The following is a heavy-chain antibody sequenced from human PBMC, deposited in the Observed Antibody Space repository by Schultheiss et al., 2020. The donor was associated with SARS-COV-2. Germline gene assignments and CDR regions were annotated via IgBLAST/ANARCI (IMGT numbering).Heavy chain of an antibody. CDR1: GFTFSDYY. CDR3: TKRNWLDF. D-gene: IGHD1-1*01. J-gene: IGHJ4*02. CDR2: ISRGGATI. V-gene: IGHV3-11*01. Sequence: GGSLRLSCAASGFTFSDYYINWVRQAPGKGLEWVSFISRGGATIYYADSVKGRFTISRDNAKNSVYLQMNRLRAEDTARYYCTKRNWLDFWGQGTLVTVSS.